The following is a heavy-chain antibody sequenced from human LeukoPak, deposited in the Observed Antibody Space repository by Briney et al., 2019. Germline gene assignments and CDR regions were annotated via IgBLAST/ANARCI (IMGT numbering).Heavy chain of an antibody. V-gene: IGHV3-33*06. CDR3: AKDPSRYYYYMDV. CDR1: GFTFSSYG. J-gene: IGHJ6*03. Sequence: PGGSLRLSCAASGFTFSSYGMHWVRQAPGKGLEWVAVKWYDASNAYYADAVKGIFTNSRDNSANTQYLRMNSVSAEEKSVYYCAKDPSRYYYYMDVWGKGTTVTVSS. CDR2: KWYDASNA.